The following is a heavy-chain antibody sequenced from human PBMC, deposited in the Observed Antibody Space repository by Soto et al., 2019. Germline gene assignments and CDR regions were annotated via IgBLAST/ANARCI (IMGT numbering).Heavy chain of an antibody. CDR1: GFTFSSYG. D-gene: IGHD5-18*01. CDR3: AKSKGTAMVALGRYGMDV. Sequence: QVQLVESGGGVVQPGRSLRLSCAASGFTFSSYGMHWVRQAPGKGLEWVAVISYDGSNKYYADSVKGRFTSSRDNSKNPRYLQMNSLRAEDTVVYYWAKSKGTAMVALGRYGMDVWGQGPTVTVSS. J-gene: IGHJ6*02. V-gene: IGHV3-30*18. CDR2: ISYDGSNK.